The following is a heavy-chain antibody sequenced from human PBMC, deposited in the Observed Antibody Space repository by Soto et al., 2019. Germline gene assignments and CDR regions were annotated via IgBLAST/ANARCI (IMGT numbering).Heavy chain of an antibody. J-gene: IGHJ5*02. CDR2: VYYSGIT. Sequence: QVQLQESGPRLVQPSQTLSLTCTVSGGPIRRRGYYWSWIRQHPGHGLEWIGFVYYSGITDYNPSLKSRVTISADTSKNQFSLNLRSVTAADTAVYYCASSGAREGDWFDPWGQGTLVTVSS. V-gene: IGHV4-31*03. CDR3: ASSGAREGDWFDP. D-gene: IGHD3-16*01. CDR1: GGPIRRRGYY.